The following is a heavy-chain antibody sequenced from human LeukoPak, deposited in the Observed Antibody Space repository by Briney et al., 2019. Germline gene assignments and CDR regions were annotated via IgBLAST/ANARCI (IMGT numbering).Heavy chain of an antibody. CDR2: INPSGGST. J-gene: IGHJ6*04. Sequence: ASVKVSCKASGYTFTSYYMHWVRQAPGQGLEWMGIINPSGGSTSYAQKFQGRVTMTRDTSTSTVYTELSSLRSEDTAVYYCARDGVRGVIAEGHYYGMDVWGKGTTVTVSS. CDR3: ARDGVRGVIAEGHYYGMDV. V-gene: IGHV1-46*01. CDR1: GYTFTSYY. D-gene: IGHD3-10*01.